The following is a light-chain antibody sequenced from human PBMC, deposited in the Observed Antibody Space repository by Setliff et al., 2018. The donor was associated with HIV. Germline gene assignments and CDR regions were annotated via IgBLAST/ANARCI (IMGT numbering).Light chain of an antibody. CDR1: SSDVGGYNY. CDR3: SSYAGSNNV. J-gene: IGLJ1*01. CDR2: EVS. V-gene: IGLV2-8*01. Sequence: LAQPPSASGSPGQSVTISCTGTSSDVGGYNYVSWYQQHPGKAPNLMIYEVSKRPSGVPDRFSGSKSGNTASLTVSGLQAEDEADYYCSSYAGSNNVFGTGTKVTVL.